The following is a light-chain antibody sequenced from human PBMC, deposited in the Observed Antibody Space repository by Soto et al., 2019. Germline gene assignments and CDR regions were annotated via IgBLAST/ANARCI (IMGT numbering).Light chain of an antibody. CDR3: SSYTRSSLYV. Sequence: QSVLTQPASVSGSPGQSITISCTGTSSDVGDYNSVSWYQQHPGKAPKLIIYEVYNRPSGVSSRFSGSKSGHTASLTISGLQADDEAVYYCSSYTRSSLYVFGTGTKVTVL. CDR2: EVY. CDR1: SSDVGDYNS. J-gene: IGLJ1*01. V-gene: IGLV2-14*01.